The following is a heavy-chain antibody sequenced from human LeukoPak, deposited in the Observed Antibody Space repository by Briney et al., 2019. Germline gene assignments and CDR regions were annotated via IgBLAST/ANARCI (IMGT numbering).Heavy chain of an antibody. CDR2: VYTSGST. J-gene: IGHJ4*02. CDR3: ARDTWFGAGRTFDY. V-gene: IGHV4-61*02. D-gene: IGHD3-10*01. Sequence: SETLSLTCTVSGGSISSGSYYWSWIRQPAGKGLEWIGRVYTSGSTNYNPSLKSRVIISEDTSKNQFSLKLSSVTAADTAVYYCARDTWFGAGRTFDYWGQGTLVTVSS. CDR1: GGSISSGSYY.